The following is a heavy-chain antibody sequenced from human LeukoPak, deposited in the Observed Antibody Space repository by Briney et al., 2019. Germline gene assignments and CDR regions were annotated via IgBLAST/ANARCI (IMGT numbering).Heavy chain of an antibody. J-gene: IGHJ6*03. CDR2: IFTSGIT. CDR1: GGSISLYY. CDR3: AREISGSYFNPLGYMDV. Sequence: SETLSLTCTVSGGSISLYYWNWIRQPAGKGLEWIGRIFTSGITNYYPSLKSRVTMSVATSKSQFSLALSSVTAADTALYYCAREISGSYFNPLGYMDVWGKGTTVTVSS. V-gene: IGHV4-4*07. D-gene: IGHD3-10*01.